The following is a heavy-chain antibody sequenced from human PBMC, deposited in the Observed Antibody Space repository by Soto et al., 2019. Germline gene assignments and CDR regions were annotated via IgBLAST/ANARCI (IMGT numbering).Heavy chain of an antibody. CDR3: ERQGRTSASSDF. CDR1: GYTLNTYW. Sequence: GESLKISCRGFGYTLNTYWIGWVRQMPGKGLEWMGVMSPGNSDIRYSPAFQGQVSISADTSISTAYLQWSSLKTSDSGMYYCERQGRTSASSDFWGQGTLVTVSS. CDR2: MSPGNSDI. D-gene: IGHD2-21*01. V-gene: IGHV5-51*01. J-gene: IGHJ4*02.